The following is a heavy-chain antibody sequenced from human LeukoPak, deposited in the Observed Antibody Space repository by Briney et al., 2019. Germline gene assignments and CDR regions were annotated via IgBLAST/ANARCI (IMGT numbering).Heavy chain of an antibody. CDR3: ARVFGGIVVVPAAIPRTNWFDP. V-gene: IGHV4-34*01. CDR2: INHSGST. Sequence: PSETLSLTCAVYGGSFSGYYWSWIRQPPGKGLEWIGEINHSGSTNYNPSLKSRVTISVDTSKNQFSLKLSSVTAADTAVYYCARVFGGIVVVPAAIPRTNWFDPWGQGTLVTVSS. CDR1: GGSFSGYY. D-gene: IGHD2-2*02. J-gene: IGHJ5*02.